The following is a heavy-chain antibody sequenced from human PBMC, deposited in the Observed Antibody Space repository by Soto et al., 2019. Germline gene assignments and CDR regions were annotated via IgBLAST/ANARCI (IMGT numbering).Heavy chain of an antibody. Sequence: QVQLVESGGGVVQPGRSLRLSCAASGFTFSSYAMHWVRQAPDKGLEWVAVISYDGSNKFYAGSVKGRFTISRDNSKNTLYLQMNSLRAEDTAVYYCAREQTYCTNGVCSSYYGMDVWGQGTTVTVSS. CDR3: AREQTYCTNGVCSSYYGMDV. CDR2: ISYDGSNK. CDR1: GFTFSSYA. D-gene: IGHD2-8*01. J-gene: IGHJ6*02. V-gene: IGHV3-30*04.